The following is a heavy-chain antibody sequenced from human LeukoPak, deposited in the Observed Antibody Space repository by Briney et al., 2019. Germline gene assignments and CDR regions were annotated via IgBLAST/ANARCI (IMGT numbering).Heavy chain of an antibody. V-gene: IGHV7-4-1*02. Sequence: GATVKVSCKASGYTFTSYAMNWVRQAPGQGLEWMGWINTNTGNPTYAQGFTGRFAFSLDTSVSTAYLQISSLKAEDTAVYYCAREGGGSGYYSFDYWGQGTLVTVSS. CDR1: GYTFTSYA. CDR3: AREGGGSGYYSFDY. J-gene: IGHJ4*02. D-gene: IGHD3-3*01. CDR2: INTNTGNP.